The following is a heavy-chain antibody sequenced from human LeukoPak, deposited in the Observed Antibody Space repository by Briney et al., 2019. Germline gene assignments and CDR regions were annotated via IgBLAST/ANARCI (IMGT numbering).Heavy chain of an antibody. CDR2: ISGSGSGGST. J-gene: IGHJ4*02. CDR1: GFTFSSHG. CDR3: AKSGYNRFDY. Sequence: GGSLRLSCAASGFTFSSHGMSWVRQGPGKGLEWVSGISGSGSGGSTYYADSVKGRFTISRDNSKNTLYLQMNSLIAEDTAVYYCAKSGYNRFDYWGQGTRVTVSS. V-gene: IGHV3-23*01. D-gene: IGHD5-24*01.